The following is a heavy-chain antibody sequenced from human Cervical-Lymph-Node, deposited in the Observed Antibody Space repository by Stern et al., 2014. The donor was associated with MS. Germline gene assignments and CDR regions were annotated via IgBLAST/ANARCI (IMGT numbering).Heavy chain of an antibody. CDR2: IIPILCLP. D-gene: IGHD2-15*01. J-gene: IGHJ5*02. CDR3: ARGVVSNRAAATLHNLFDP. V-gene: IGHV1-69*04. CDR1: GGTLRRSYA. Sequence: VQLVQSGAGVKKPGSSVNVSCKASGGTLRRSYAITWMRKAPGQGLEWVGRIIPILCLPNYAQKFQGRVTITADTSTSTAYMELSSLRSEDTAVYYCARGVVSNRAAATLHNLFDPWGQGTLVTVSS.